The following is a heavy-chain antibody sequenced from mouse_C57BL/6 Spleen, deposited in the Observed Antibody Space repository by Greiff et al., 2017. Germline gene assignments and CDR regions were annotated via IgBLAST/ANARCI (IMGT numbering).Heavy chain of an antibody. CDR3: AKNGGTFYAMDY. Sequence: QVQLQQSGPGLVQPSQSLSITCTVSGFSLTSYGVHWVRQSPGKGLEWLGVIWRGGSTDYNAAFMSRLSITKDNSKSQVFFKLNSLQADDTAIYYCAKNGGTFYAMDYWGQGTSVTVSS. J-gene: IGHJ4*01. CDR1: GFSLTSYG. D-gene: IGHD1-1*02. CDR2: IWRGGST. V-gene: IGHV2-5*01.